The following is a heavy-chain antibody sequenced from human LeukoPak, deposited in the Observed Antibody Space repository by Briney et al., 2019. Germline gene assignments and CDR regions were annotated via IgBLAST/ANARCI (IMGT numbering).Heavy chain of an antibody. J-gene: IGHJ6*02. D-gene: IGHD3-10*01. CDR3: ARGPLLWFGEAYYYGMDV. V-gene: IGHV3-30*04. CDR1: GFTFSSYT. CDR2: ISYDGSNK. Sequence: GRSLRLSCAASGFTFSSYTMHWVRQAPGKGLEWGADISYDGSNKYYADSVKGRFTISRDNAKNTLYLQMNSLRAEDTAVYYCARGPLLWFGEAYYYGMDVWGQGTTVTVSS.